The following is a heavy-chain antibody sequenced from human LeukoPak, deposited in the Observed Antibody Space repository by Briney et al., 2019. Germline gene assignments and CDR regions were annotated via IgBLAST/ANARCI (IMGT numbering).Heavy chain of an antibody. Sequence: GGPLRLSCALSGFAFNIYAVHCVPHAPDGAVEWVGHIWHDGKHKFYSNSVRGQFTISRDNSKNTVSLQRDNQTPEDTAVYYCGREIFGSGSYPDFWGQGTLVTVSS. D-gene: IGHD3-10*01. V-gene: IGHV3-33*01. CDR2: IWHDGKHK. CDR3: GREIFGSGSYPDF. CDR1: GFAFNIYA. J-gene: IGHJ4*02.